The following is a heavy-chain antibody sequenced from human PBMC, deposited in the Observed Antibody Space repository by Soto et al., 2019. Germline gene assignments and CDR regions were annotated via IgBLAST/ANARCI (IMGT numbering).Heavy chain of an antibody. V-gene: IGHV5-51*01. CDR2: IYPGDSDT. Sequence: GGAFKISCKGSWYSLSNYWIGWGGQMPRESLEWMGIIYPGDSDTRYSPSFQGQVTISADKSISTAYLQWSSLKASDTAMYYCARHDGGRGVISHDDSDIWGQGTMVTVSS. J-gene: IGHJ3*02. D-gene: IGHD3-10*01. CDR3: ARHDGGRGVISHDDSDI. CDR1: WYSLSNYW.